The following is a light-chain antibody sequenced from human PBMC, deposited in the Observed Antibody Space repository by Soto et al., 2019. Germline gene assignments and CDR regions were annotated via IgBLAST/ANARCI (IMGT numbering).Light chain of an antibody. CDR3: QQRSNWPRIT. CDR2: GAS. Sequence: EIVLTQSPGTLSLSPGEGATLSCRASQSVRSNYLAWYQQKPGQAPRLLIYGASSRATGIPDRFSGSGSGTDFTLTISRLEPEDFAVYYCQQRSNWPRITFGQGTRLEIK. CDR1: QSVRSNY. J-gene: IGKJ5*01. V-gene: IGKV3D-20*02.